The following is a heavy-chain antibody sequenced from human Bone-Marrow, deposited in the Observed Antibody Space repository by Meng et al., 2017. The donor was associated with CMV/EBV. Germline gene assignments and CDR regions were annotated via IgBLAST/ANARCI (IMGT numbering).Heavy chain of an antibody. CDR2: INPNSGGT. V-gene: IGHV1-2*02. J-gene: IGHJ6*02. D-gene: IGHD2-2*01. CDR3: ARDRLPAADYYYFGMDV. CDR1: GYTFTGYY. Sequence: ASVKVSCKASGYTFTGYYMHWVRQAPGQGLEWMGWINPNSGGTNYAQKFQGRVTMTRDTSISTAYMELSRLRSDDTAVYYCARDRLPAADYYYFGMDVWGQGTTVTVSS.